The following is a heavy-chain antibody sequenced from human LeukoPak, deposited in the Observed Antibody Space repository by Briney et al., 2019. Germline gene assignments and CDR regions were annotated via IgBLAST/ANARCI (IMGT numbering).Heavy chain of an antibody. Sequence: PGGSLRLSCAASGFTFSDYYMSWIRQAPGKGLEWVSGISWNSGSIGYADSVKGRFTISKDNAKNSLYLQMNSLRAEDTALYYCAKAAGYFDYWGQGTLVTVSS. J-gene: IGHJ4*02. D-gene: IGHD6-25*01. V-gene: IGHV3-9*01. CDR1: GFTFSDYY. CDR2: ISWNSGSI. CDR3: AKAAGYFDY.